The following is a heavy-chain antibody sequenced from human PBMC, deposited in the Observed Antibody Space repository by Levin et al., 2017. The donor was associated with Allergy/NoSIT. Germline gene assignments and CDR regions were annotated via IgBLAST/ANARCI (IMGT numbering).Heavy chain of an antibody. Sequence: LSLTCAVSGFTFSDSGMHWVRQAPGKGLEWLAVISHDGNNKYYTQSVKGRFTVSRDDSRKTLYLQMNSLTAEDTAVYYCAKDYRVRGVLLPDYWGQGTLVTVSS. D-gene: IGHD3-10*01. J-gene: IGHJ4*02. CDR3: AKDYRVRGVLLPDY. CDR1: GFTFSDSG. CDR2: ISHDGNNK. V-gene: IGHV3-30*18.